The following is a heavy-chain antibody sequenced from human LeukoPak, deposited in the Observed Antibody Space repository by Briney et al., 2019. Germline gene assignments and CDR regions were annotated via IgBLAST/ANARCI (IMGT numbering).Heavy chain of an antibody. CDR3: ARAVAAADSY. D-gene: IGHD6-13*01. J-gene: IGHJ4*02. CDR2: INQDGSKK. CDR1: GFTISTYW. Sequence: GGSLRLSCTASGFTISTYWMSWVRQAPGMGLEWVANINQDGSKKYYVDSVKGRFTISRDNVKNSVYLQMNSLRAEDTAVYSCARAVAAADSYWGRGTLVTVSS. V-gene: IGHV3-7*04.